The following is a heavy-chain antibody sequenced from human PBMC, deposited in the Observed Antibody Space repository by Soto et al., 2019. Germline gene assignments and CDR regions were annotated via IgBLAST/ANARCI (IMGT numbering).Heavy chain of an antibody. CDR2: ISGYNGDA. CDR1: GYTFTRYG. Sequence: GASVKVSCKASGYTFTRYGISWVRQAPGQGLQWMGWISGYNGDANYAQRFQGRVSMIIDTSTTTAYMELRTLTSDDTAVYYCAKNGQPPYYYYGLGVWGQGTTVTVSS. D-gene: IGHD2-8*01. V-gene: IGHV1-18*01. J-gene: IGHJ6*02. CDR3: AKNGQPPYYYYGLGV.